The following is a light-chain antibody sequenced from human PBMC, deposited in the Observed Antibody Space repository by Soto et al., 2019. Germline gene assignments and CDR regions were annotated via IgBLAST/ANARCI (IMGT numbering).Light chain of an antibody. CDR1: HDISTF. Sequence: QLTPSPSLLSASIGDRVTITCRASHDISTFLAWYQQKPGKVPKLLIYAASTLQSGVPSRLSGSGSGTDFTLTISSLQPEDVATYYCQKYNSAPSFGQGTRLEIK. CDR3: QKYNSAPS. V-gene: IGKV1-27*01. J-gene: IGKJ5*01. CDR2: AAS.